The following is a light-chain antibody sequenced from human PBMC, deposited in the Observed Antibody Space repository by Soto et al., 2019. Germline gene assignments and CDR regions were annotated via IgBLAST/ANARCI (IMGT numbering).Light chain of an antibody. CDR3: QQYNDWYT. Sequence: IVMTQSPATLSVSPGQRATLSCRASLSVSSNLAWYQHKPGQAPRLLIYGASTRDTGIPARFSGSGSGTEFTLTINSLQSEDFAVYYCQQYNDWYTFGQGTKLEIK. J-gene: IGKJ2*01. CDR1: LSVSSN. V-gene: IGKV3-15*01. CDR2: GAS.